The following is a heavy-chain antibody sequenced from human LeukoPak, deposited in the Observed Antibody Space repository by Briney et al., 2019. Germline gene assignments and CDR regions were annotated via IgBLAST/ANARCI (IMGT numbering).Heavy chain of an antibody. CDR2: IRTSGDDT. D-gene: IGHD6-13*01. J-gene: IGHJ4*02. CDR3: AKDYSSSWYGYFEY. V-gene: IGHV3-23*01. Sequence: GGSLRLSCAASGFTFSSYAMNWVRQAPGKGLEWVSTIRTSGDDTYYADSVKGRFTISRDNSKNTLYLQVNSLRAEDTAVYYCAKDYSSSWYGYFEYWGQGTLVTVSS. CDR1: GFTFSSYA.